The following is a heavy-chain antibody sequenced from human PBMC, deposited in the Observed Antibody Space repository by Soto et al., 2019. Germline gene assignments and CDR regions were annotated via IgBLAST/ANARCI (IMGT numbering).Heavy chain of an antibody. V-gene: IGHV1-18*01. Sequence: ASVKVSCKASGYTFTSYGISWVRRAPGQGLEWMGWISAYNGNTNYAQKLQGRVTMTTDTSTSAAYMELRSLRSDDTAVYYCARVYDYDFWSGYYDYWGQGTLVTVSS. CDR3: ARVYDYDFWSGYYDY. J-gene: IGHJ4*02. CDR1: GYTFTSYG. D-gene: IGHD3-3*01. CDR2: ISAYNGNT.